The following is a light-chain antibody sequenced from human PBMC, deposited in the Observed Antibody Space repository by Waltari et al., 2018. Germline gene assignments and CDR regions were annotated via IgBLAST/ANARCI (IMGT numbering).Light chain of an antibody. J-gene: IGKJ2*01. CDR1: QSLLHSNGYNY. CDR2: LGS. Sequence: DIVMTQSPLSLPVTPGAPASIPCRSSQSLLHSNGYNYLDWYLQKPGQSPQLLIYLGSNRASGVPDRFSGSGSGTDFTLKVSRVEAEDVGVYYCMQALQTSYTFGQGTKLEIK. V-gene: IGKV2-28*01. CDR3: MQALQTSYT.